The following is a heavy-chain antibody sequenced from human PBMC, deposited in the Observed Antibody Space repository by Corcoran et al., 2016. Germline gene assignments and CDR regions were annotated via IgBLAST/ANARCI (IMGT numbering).Heavy chain of an antibody. D-gene: IGHD2-2*01. CDR1: GGTFSSYA. Sequence: QVQLVQSGAEVKKPGSSVKVSCKASGGTFSSYAISWVRQAPGQGLEWMGGIIPIFGTANYAQKFQGRVTITADESTSTAYMELSSLRSEDTAVYDCARVVGYCSSTSCPLYYYYGMDVWGQGTTVTVSS. CDR3: ARVVGYCSSTSCPLYYYYGMDV. CDR2: IIPIFGTA. V-gene: IGHV1-69*01. J-gene: IGHJ6*02.